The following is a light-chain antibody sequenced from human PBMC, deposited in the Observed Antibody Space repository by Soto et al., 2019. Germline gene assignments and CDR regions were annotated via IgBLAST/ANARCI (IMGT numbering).Light chain of an antibody. J-gene: IGKJ2*01. V-gene: IGKV4-1*01. Sequence: DIVMTQPPDSLAWSWGRGATVNGSSGQGVSSTSTKRNSLPWYQQKPGQPPQLLISWASTRESGVHDRFSGSGSGSDFTLTISSLQAEDVAVYYCQQYYNTPPTFGQGTRLEIK. CDR2: WAS. CDR3: QQYYNTPPT. CDR1: QGVSSTSTKRNS.